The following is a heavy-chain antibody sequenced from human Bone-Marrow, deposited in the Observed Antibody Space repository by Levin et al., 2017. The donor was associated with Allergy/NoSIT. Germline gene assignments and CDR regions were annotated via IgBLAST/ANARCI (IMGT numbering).Heavy chain of an antibody. J-gene: IGHJ6*02. CDR1: GGTFSSYA. Sequence: ASVKVSCKASGGTFSSYAISWVRQAPGQGLEWMGGIIPIFGTANYAQKFQGRVTITADESTSTAYMELSSLRSEDTAVYYCARGDMVVVPAALQAHYYYYGMDVWGQGTTVTVSS. CDR2: IIPIFGTA. CDR3: ARGDMVVVPAALQAHYYYYGMDV. D-gene: IGHD2-2*01. V-gene: IGHV1-69*13.